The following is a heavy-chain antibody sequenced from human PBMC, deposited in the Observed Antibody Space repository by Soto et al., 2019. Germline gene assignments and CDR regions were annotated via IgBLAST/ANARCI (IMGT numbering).Heavy chain of an antibody. D-gene: IGHD3-22*01. CDR1: GGSIRDYY. Sequence: SVTLCLPCTVSGGSIRDYYWRCIRKSPGKGLEWIGYIYYTGTTKYNPSLKSRITISVDSSKNQFSLKLDSVTAADTAFYYCARLGGYYQAFDSWGQGTLVTVSS. CDR2: IYYTGTT. V-gene: IGHV4-59*08. J-gene: IGHJ4*02. CDR3: ARLGGYYQAFDS.